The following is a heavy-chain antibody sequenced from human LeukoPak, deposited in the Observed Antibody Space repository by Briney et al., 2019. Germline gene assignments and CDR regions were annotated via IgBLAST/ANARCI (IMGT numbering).Heavy chain of an antibody. CDR1: RFTFSNYA. J-gene: IGHJ3*02. V-gene: IGHV3-64D*06. CDR2: ISSNGGST. D-gene: IGHD2-15*01. CDR3: VKALGYCSCGSCLAFDI. Sequence: GGCLRLSSSASRFTFSNYAMHSVRHAPGKGLEYVSAISSNGGSTYYADSVKGRFTISRDNSKNTLYLQMSSLRAEDTAVYYCVKALGYCSCGSCLAFDIWGQGQWSPSPQ.